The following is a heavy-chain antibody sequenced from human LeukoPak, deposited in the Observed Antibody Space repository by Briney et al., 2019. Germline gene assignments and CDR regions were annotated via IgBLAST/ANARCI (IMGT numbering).Heavy chain of an antibody. CDR1: GGSFSGYY. J-gene: IGHJ5*02. CDR3: ARGGRTIYGSGNWFDP. Sequence: PSETLSLTCAVYGGSFSGYYWSWIRQPPGKGLEWIGEINHSGSTNCNPSLKSRVTISVDTSKNQFSLKLSSVTAADTAVYYCARGGRTIYGSGNWFDPWGQGTLVTVSS. D-gene: IGHD3-10*01. CDR2: INHSGST. V-gene: IGHV4-34*01.